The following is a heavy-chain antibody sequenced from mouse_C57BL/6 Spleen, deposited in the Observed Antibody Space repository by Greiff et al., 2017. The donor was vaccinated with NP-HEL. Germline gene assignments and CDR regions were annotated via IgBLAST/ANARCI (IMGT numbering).Heavy chain of an antibody. Sequence: VQLQQSGPELVKPGASVKISCKASGYAFSSSWMNWVKQRPGKGLEWIGRIYPGDGDTNYNGKFKGKATLTADKSSSTAYMQLSSLTSEDSAVYFCARSHLSRGFDYWGQGTTLTVSS. V-gene: IGHV1-82*01. D-gene: IGHD2-3*01. J-gene: IGHJ2*01. CDR2: IYPGDGDT. CDR3: ARSHLSRGFDY. CDR1: GYAFSSSW.